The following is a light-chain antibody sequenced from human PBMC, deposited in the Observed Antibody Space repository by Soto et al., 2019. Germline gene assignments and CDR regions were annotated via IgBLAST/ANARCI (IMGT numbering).Light chain of an antibody. CDR2: AAS. Sequence: EIVLTQSPGTLSLSPGERATLSCRASQSVSSAYLAWYQHKPGQPPTLLIYAASSRVTGFPDRFSSSVSGTDFPLTISRLEPEDFGVYYCQQYGSSSTWTFGQGTKVEIK. V-gene: IGKV3-20*01. J-gene: IGKJ1*01. CDR3: QQYGSSSTWT. CDR1: QSVSSAY.